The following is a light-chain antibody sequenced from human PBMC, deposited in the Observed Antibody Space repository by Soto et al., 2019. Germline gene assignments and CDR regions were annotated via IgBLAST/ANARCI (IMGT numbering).Light chain of an antibody. CDR1: QSVNTN. CDR3: QQYNNWTWT. CDR2: GAS. V-gene: IGKV3-15*01. J-gene: IGKJ1*01. Sequence: EIVMTQSPATLSVSPGQRVTLSCRASQSVNTNLVWYQHKPGQAPRLLIYGASTRATGIPARFSGTGSGTEFTLTISSLQSEDFAVYYCQQYNNWTWTFGQGTKVEIK.